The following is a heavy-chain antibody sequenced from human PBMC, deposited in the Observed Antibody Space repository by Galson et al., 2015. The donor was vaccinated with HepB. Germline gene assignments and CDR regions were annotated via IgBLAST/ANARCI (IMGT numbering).Heavy chain of an antibody. CDR1: GYSFTSYW. D-gene: IGHD6-6*01. CDR3: ARQGWTTYSSSSPEGCFDY. CDR2: IYPGDSDT. J-gene: IGHJ4*02. Sequence: QSGAEVKKPGESLKISCKGSGYSFTSYWIGWVRQMPGKGLEWMGIIYPGDSDTRYSPSFQGQVTISADKSISTAYLQWSSLKASDTAMYYCARQGWTTYSSSSPEGCFDYWGQGTLVTVSS. V-gene: IGHV5-51*01.